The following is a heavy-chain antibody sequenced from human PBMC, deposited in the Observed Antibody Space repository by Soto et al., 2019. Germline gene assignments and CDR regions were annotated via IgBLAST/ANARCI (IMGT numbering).Heavy chain of an antibody. D-gene: IGHD6-6*01. CDR1: GYTFTSYA. J-gene: IGHJ6*03. V-gene: IGHV1-3*01. Sequence: ASVKVSCKASGYTFTSYAMHWVRQAPGQRLEWMGWINAGNGNTKYSQKFQGRVTITRDTSASTAYMELSSLRSEDTAVYYCARPFGVPGDIAARPNYYYYHYMDVWGKGTTVTVSS. CDR3: ARPFGVPGDIAARPNYYYYHYMDV. CDR2: INAGNGNT.